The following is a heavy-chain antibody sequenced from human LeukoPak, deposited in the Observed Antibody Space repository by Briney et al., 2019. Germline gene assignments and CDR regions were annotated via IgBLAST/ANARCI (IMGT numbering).Heavy chain of an antibody. J-gene: IGHJ4*02. CDR3: ARDRGSSSWYYFDY. CDR2: IYYSGST. Sequence: PSQTLSLTCTVSGGPISSGDYYWSWIRQPPGKGLEWIGYIYYSGSTYYNPSLKSRVTISVDTSKNQFSLKLSSVTAADTAVYYCARDRGSSSWYYFDYWGQGTLVTVSS. V-gene: IGHV4-30-4*01. CDR1: GGPISSGDYY. D-gene: IGHD6-13*01.